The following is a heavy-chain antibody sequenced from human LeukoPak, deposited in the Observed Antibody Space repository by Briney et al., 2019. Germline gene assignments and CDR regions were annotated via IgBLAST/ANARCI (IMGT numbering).Heavy chain of an antibody. D-gene: IGHD3-10*01. J-gene: IGHJ3*02. CDR2: INSDGSST. V-gene: IGHV3-74*01. Sequence: PGGPLRLSCAASGFTFSSYWMHWVRQVPGKGLVWVSRINSDGSSTSYADSVKGRFTISRDNAKNTLYVQMNSLRAEDTAVHYCSTGSGHAFDIWGRGTMVTVSS. CDR3: STGSGHAFDI. CDR1: GFTFSSYW.